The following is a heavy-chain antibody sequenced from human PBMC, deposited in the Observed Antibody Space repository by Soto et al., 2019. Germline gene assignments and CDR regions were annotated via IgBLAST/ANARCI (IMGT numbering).Heavy chain of an antibody. CDR1: GLTFTNFA. J-gene: IGHJ4*02. CDR2: ISGSGETT. Sequence: GGSRRPPGPASGLTFTNFAMTWVRQAPGRGLEWVSSISGSGETTYYADAVEGRFTISRDNSKSTLYLQMNSLRAEDTALYYCAKVKTWTYLDFWGQGTLVTVSS. CDR3: AKVKTWTYLDF. V-gene: IGHV3-23*01. D-gene: IGHD5-12*01.